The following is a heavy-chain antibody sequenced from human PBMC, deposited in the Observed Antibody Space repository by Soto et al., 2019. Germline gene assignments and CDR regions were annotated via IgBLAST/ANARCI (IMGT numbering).Heavy chain of an antibody. CDR3: ARDPDIVLSFDY. CDR2: ISSSSSYI. Sequence: GGSLRLSCAASGFTFSSYSMNWVRQAPGKGLEWVSSISSSSSYIYYADSVKGRFTISRDNAKNSLYLQMNSLRAEDTAVYYCARDPDIVLSFDYWGQGTLVTVSS. CDR1: GFTFSSYS. J-gene: IGHJ4*02. V-gene: IGHV3-21*01. D-gene: IGHD3-16*02.